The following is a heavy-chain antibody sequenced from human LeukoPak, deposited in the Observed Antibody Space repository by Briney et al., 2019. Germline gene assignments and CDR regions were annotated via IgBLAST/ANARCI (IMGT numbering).Heavy chain of an antibody. CDR2: ISSSSSYI. Sequence: GGSLRLSCAASGFTFSSYSMNWVRQAPGKGLEWVSSISSSSSYIYYADSVKGRFTISRDNAKNSLYLQMNSLRAEDTAVYYCARDPELRFLEWSGSGVAFDIWGQGTMVTVSS. CDR1: GFTFSSYS. J-gene: IGHJ3*02. V-gene: IGHV3-21*01. CDR3: ARDPELRFLEWSGSGVAFDI. D-gene: IGHD3-3*01.